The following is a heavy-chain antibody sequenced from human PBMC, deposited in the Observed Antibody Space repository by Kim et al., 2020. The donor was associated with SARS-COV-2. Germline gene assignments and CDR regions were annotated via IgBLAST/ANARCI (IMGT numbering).Heavy chain of an antibody. CDR2: GTA. J-gene: IGHJ5*02. V-gene: IGHV1-69*01. Sequence: GTANYAQKFQGRVTITADESTSTAYMELSSLRSEDTAVYYCASQDWFDPWGQGTLVTVSS. CDR3: ASQDWFDP.